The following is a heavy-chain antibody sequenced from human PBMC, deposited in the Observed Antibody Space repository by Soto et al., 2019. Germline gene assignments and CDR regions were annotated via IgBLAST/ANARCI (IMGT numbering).Heavy chain of an antibody. CDR3: ARVGPWVTYYYDSSHYTFENWFDP. V-gene: IGHV4-38-2*01. J-gene: IGHJ5*02. Sequence: XGSLSLTCAVCGYCVSSGYYWCWLRQPPGKGLEWIGSIYHVGSTYYNPSLNSRVTLSIDMTNNHVSLILNSVTAADTAVYYCARVGPWVTYYYDSSHYTFENWFDPWAQRTLVTVSS. D-gene: IGHD3-22*01. CDR1: GYCVSSGYY. CDR2: IYHVGST.